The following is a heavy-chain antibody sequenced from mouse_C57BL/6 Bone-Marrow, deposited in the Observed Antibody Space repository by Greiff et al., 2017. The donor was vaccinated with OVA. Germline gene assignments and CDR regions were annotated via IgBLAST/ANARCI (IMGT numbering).Heavy chain of an antibody. D-gene: IGHD3-1*01. CDR2: ISYDGSN. CDR3: ARYSSFDY. Sequence: ESGPGLVKPSQSLSLTCSVTGYSITSGYYWNWIRQFPGNNLEWMGYISYDGSNNYNPSLKNRISITRDTSKNQFFLKLNSVTTEDTATYYCARYSSFDYWGQGTTLTVSS. J-gene: IGHJ2*01. V-gene: IGHV3-6*01. CDR1: GYSITSGYY.